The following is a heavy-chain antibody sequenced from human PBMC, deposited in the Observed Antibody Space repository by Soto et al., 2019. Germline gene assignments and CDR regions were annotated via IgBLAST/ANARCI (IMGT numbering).Heavy chain of an antibody. CDR2: ISGSGGSA. Sequence: PGGALRLSCAASGFTFSRYAMSWVRQAPGKGLEWVSAISGSGGSAYYADSVKGRFTISRDNSKNTLYLQMNSLRAEDTAVYYCAKTHLVATGVYDAFDIWGQGTMVTVSS. CDR3: AKTHLVATGVYDAFDI. D-gene: IGHD5-12*01. CDR1: GFTFSRYA. J-gene: IGHJ3*02. V-gene: IGHV3-23*01.